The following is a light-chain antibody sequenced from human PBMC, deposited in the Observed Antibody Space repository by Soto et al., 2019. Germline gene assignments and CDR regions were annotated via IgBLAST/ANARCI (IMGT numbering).Light chain of an antibody. CDR3: QQYGSSPLYT. J-gene: IGKJ2*01. CDR2: GAS. Sequence: EIVMTQSPATLSVSPGERATLSCRASQSVSSNLAWYQQKPGQAPRLLIYGASTRATGIPARFSGIRSATDFTLTISSLQSEDFAVYYCQQYGSSPLYTFGQGTKLEIK. CDR1: QSVSSN. V-gene: IGKV3-15*01.